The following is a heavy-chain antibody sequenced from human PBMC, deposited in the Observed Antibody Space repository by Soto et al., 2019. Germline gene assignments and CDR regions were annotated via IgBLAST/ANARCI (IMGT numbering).Heavy chain of an antibody. CDR3: AKDTHDFWTLTRYFDY. Sequence: PGGSLRLSCAASGFTFDDYAMHWVRQAPGKGLEWVSGISWNSGSIGYADSVKGRFTISRDNAKNSLYLQMNSLRAEDTALYYCAKDTHDFWTLTRYFDYWGQGTLVTVSS. J-gene: IGHJ4*02. D-gene: IGHD3-3*01. CDR1: GFTFDDYA. CDR2: ISWNSGSI. V-gene: IGHV3-9*01.